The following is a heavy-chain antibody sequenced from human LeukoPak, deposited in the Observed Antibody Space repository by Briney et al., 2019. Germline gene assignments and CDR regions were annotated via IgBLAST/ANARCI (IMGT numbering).Heavy chain of an antibody. D-gene: IGHD4-17*01. CDR1: GYTFTNYA. Sequence: ASVKVSCKASGYTFTNYAMNWVRQAPGQGLEWMGWINPNSGGTNYAQKFQGRVTMTRDTSISTAYMELSRLRSDDTAVYYCAREGGDYEDNNWFDPWGQGALVTVSS. J-gene: IGHJ5*02. V-gene: IGHV1-2*02. CDR3: AREGGDYEDNNWFDP. CDR2: INPNSGGT.